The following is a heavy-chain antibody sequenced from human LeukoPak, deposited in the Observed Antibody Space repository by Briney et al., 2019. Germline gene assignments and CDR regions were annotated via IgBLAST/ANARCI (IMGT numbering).Heavy chain of an antibody. V-gene: IGHV3-33*08. Sequence: QPGRSLRLSCAASGFTFSSYVMHWVRQAPGKGLDWVALIWDDGNNKYYADPVKGRFTISRDNSKNTLYLQMNSLRAEDTAVYYCARDNGEWRLNWFDHWGQGTLVTVSS. CDR3: ARDNGEWRLNWFDH. CDR2: IWDDGNNK. D-gene: IGHD2-8*01. CDR1: GFTFSSYV. J-gene: IGHJ5*02.